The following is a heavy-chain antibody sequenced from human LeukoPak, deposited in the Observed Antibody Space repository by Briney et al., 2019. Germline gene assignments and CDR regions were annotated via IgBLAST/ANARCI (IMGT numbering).Heavy chain of an antibody. D-gene: IGHD3-3*01. CDR2: IIPIFGTA. CDR1: GGTFSSYA. Sequence: SVKVSCKASGGTFSSYAISWVRQAPGQGLEWMGGIIPIFGTANYPQKFQGRVTITPDESTSPAYMELSSLRSEDTAVYCCARGAGRFWNPTFDYWGQGTLVTVSS. CDR3: ARGAGRFWNPTFDY. J-gene: IGHJ4*02. V-gene: IGHV1-69*13.